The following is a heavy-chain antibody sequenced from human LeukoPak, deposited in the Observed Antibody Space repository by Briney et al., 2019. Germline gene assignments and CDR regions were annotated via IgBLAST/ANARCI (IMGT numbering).Heavy chain of an antibody. V-gene: IGHV5-51*01. CDR1: GYSFTSYW. CDR3: ARQLGGGYSYDGWPTDFDY. CDR2: IYPGDSDT. D-gene: IGHD5-18*01. J-gene: IGHJ4*02. Sequence: GESLKISCKGSGYSFTSYWIGWVRQMPGKGLEWMGIIYPGDSDTRYSPSFQGQVTISADKSINTAYLQWSSLKASDTAMYYCARQLGGGYSYDGWPTDFDYWGQGTLVTVSS.